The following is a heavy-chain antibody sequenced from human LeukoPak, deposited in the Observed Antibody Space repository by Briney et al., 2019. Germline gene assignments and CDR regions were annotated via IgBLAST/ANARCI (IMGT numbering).Heavy chain of an antibody. D-gene: IGHD1-26*01. V-gene: IGHV3-7*01. CDR1: GFTFSTYW. J-gene: IGHJ4*02. Sequence: GGSLRLSCAASGFTFSTYWMSWVRQAPGKGLEWVANIKGDGSEKNYVGSVKGRFTISRDNAKNSQYLQMNSLRAEDMAVYYCAKDSPFGGNWGQGTLVTVSS. CDR3: AKDSPFGGN. CDR2: IKGDGSEK.